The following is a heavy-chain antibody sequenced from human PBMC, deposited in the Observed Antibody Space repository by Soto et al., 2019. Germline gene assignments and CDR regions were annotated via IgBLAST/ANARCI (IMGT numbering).Heavy chain of an antibody. CDR3: TILMTMLTGGAPFDL. CDR1: GFIFANTW. D-gene: IGHD1-26*01. CDR2: IKSQADGGTA. Sequence: EMQLVEAGGGFIKPGGSLRLSCAGSGFIFANTWINWVRQAPGKGLEWVGRIKSQADGGTADYAAPVEGRFTISRDDSKNTLYLDMKSLKTEDTAVYYCTILMTMLTGGAPFDLWGQGTKVTVSS. J-gene: IGHJ3*01. V-gene: IGHV3-15*01.